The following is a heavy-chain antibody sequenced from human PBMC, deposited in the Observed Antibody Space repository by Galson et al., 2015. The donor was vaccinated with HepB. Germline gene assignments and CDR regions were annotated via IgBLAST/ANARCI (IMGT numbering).Heavy chain of an antibody. V-gene: IGHV1-3*01. CDR2: INAANGNA. CDR3: ARLSGPNSYYYHMDV. CDR1: GYTFTSYV. J-gene: IGHJ6*03. Sequence: SVKVSCKASGYTFTSYVMNWVRQAPGQRLEWMGWINAANGNAKYSQKFQGRVTISIDTSASTVYMELSSLRSEDTAIYYCARLSGPNSYYYHMDVWGKGATVTVSS.